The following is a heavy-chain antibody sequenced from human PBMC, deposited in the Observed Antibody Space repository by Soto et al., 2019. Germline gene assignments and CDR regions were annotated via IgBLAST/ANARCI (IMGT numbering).Heavy chain of an antibody. CDR1: AGSFSRYA. D-gene: IGHD2-8*01. CDR3: ARDTYCTNGVCYSYYYGMDV. Sequence: SVKVCCKASAGSFSRYAISLVRQAPGQGLEWMGGIIPIFGTANYAQKFQGRVTITPDESTSTAYMELSSLISEETAVYYCARDTYCTNGVCYSYYYGMDVWGQGTTVTVSS. CDR2: IIPIFGTA. J-gene: IGHJ6*02. V-gene: IGHV1-69*13.